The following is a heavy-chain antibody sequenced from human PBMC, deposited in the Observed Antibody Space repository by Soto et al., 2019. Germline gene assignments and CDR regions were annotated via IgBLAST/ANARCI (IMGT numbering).Heavy chain of an antibody. CDR1: GFTFSSYG. D-gene: IGHD6-13*01. Sequence: QVQLVESGGGVVQPGRSLRLSCAASGFTFSSYGMHWVRQAPGKGLEWVAVISYDGSNKYYADSVKGRFTISRDNSKNTLYLQMNSLRAEDTAVYYYAKDRIAAAGTNWFDPWGQGTLVTVSS. CDR2: ISYDGSNK. V-gene: IGHV3-30*18. CDR3: AKDRIAAAGTNWFDP. J-gene: IGHJ5*02.